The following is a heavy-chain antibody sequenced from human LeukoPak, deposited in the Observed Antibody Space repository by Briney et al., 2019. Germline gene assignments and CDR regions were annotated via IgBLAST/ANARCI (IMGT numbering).Heavy chain of an antibody. J-gene: IGHJ6*02. D-gene: IGHD1-26*01. CDR1: GYTFTSYG. V-gene: IGHV1-18*01. CDR3: ARGRSGSYYYYGMDV. Sequence: ASVKVSCKASGYTFTSYGISWVRQAPGQGLEWMGWISAYNGNTNYAQRLQGRVTMTTDTSTSTAYMELRSLRSDDTAVYYCARGRSGSYYYYGMDVWGQGTTVTVSS. CDR2: ISAYNGNT.